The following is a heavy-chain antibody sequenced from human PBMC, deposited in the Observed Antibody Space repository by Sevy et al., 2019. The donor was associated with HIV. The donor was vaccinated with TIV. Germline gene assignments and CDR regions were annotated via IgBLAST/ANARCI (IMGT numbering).Heavy chain of an antibody. V-gene: IGHV3-33*01. Sequence: GGSLRLSCAASGFAFSTYGLYWVRQAPGKGLEWVAVIWFDGSEKYYPASVKGRFTISRDNSKNTLYLQMNSLRAEDTAVYYCVRGQGDDYNYGLDVWGQGTTVTVSS. CDR1: GFAFSTYG. J-gene: IGHJ6*02. CDR3: VRGQGDDYNYGLDV. CDR2: IWFDGSEK. D-gene: IGHD1-26*01.